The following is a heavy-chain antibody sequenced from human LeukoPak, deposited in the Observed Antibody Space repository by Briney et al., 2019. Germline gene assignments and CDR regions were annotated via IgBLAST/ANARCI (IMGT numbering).Heavy chain of an antibody. Sequence: SETLSLTCAVSGGSFSNSNWWTWVRQPPGKGLEWIGEVYHSGSTNYNPSLKSRVTISVDKSKSQFSLKLSSVTAADTAVYYCARNGGSSDFDSWGQGTLVTVSS. CDR1: GGSFSNSNW. J-gene: IGHJ4*02. CDR2: VYHSGST. V-gene: IGHV4-4*02. D-gene: IGHD2-15*01. CDR3: ARNGGSSDFDS.